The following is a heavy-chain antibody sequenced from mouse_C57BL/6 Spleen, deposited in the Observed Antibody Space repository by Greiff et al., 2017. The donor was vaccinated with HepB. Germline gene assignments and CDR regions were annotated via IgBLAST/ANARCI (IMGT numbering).Heavy chain of an antibody. V-gene: IGHV2-2*01. Sequence: VQLKESGPGLVQPSQSLSITCTVSGFSLTSYGVHWVRQSPGKGLEWLGVIWSCGSTDYNAAFISRLSISKDNSKSQVFFKMNSLQADDTAIYYCARNSVLRLYYYAMDYWGQGTSVTVSS. D-gene: IGHD1-1*01. CDR3: ARNSVLRLYYYAMDY. CDR1: GFSLTSYG. J-gene: IGHJ4*01. CDR2: IWSCGST.